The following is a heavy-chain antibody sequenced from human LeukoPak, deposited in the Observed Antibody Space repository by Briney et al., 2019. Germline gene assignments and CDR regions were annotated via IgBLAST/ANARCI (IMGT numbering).Heavy chain of an antibody. V-gene: IGHV7-4-1*02. CDR3: ARFASNYVWGSYRYTPFDY. Sequence: ASVKVSCKASGYTFTSYAVDWVRQAPGQGLEWMGWINTNTGNPTYAQGFTGRFVFSLDTSVSTAYLQISSLKAEDTAVYYCARFASNYVWGSYRYTPFDYWGQGTLVTVSS. CDR2: INTNTGNP. D-gene: IGHD3-16*02. J-gene: IGHJ4*02. CDR1: GYTFTSYA.